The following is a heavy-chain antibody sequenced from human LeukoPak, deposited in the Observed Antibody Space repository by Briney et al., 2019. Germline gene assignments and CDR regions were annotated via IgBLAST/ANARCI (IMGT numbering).Heavy chain of an antibody. J-gene: IGHJ4*02. CDR2: IYYSGST. Sequence: PSETLSLTCTVAGGSISSSSYYWGWLRQPPGKGLEWIGSIYYSGSTYYNPSLKSRVTISVDTSKNQFSLKLSSVTAADTAVYYCARLGGEIFSNYWGQGTLVTVSS. CDR1: GGSISSSSYY. CDR3: ARLGGEIFSNY. D-gene: IGHD3-9*01. V-gene: IGHV4-39*01.